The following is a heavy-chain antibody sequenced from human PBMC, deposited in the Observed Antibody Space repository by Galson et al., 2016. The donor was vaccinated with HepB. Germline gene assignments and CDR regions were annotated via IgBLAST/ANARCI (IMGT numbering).Heavy chain of an antibody. J-gene: IGHJ6*04. CDR2: IYNSGNT. Sequence: TLSLTCTVSGGSIGSGRYYWSWIRQHPGKGLESIGYIYNSGNTYYNPSLKSRVIISIDTSENQFSLRLSSVTAADTAVYSCARSYCSGGSCHGYGMDVWVKGTTVTVSS. CDR1: GGSIGSGRYY. CDR3: ARSYCSGGSCHGYGMDV. V-gene: IGHV4-31*03. D-gene: IGHD2-15*01.